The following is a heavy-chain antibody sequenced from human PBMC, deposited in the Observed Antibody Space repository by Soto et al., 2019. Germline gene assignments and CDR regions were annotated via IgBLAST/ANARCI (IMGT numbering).Heavy chain of an antibody. CDR2: ISSSSSYI. CDR3: ARGTRQWLVLVDY. V-gene: IGHV3-21*01. CDR1: GFTFSSYS. J-gene: IGHJ4*02. D-gene: IGHD6-19*01. Sequence: EVQLVESGGGLVKPGGSLRLSCAASGFTFSSYSMNWVRQAPGKGLEWVSSISSSSSYIYYADSVKGRFTISRDNAKNSRYLQMNSLRAEDTAVYYCARGTRQWLVLVDYWGQGTLVTVSS.